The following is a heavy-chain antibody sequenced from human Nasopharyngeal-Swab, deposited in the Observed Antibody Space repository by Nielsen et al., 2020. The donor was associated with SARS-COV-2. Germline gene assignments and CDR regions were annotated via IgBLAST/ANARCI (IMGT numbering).Heavy chain of an antibody. CDR1: GDSVSSSSAA. V-gene: IGHV6-1*01. Sequence: QTLSLTSAISGDSVSSSSAAWNWIRQSPTRGLEWLGRTYYRSKWYNDYAVSVKSRITINPDTSKNQFSLHLNSVTPEDTAVYYCARTRGAYGDYYYYYYTDVWGKGTTVTVSS. D-gene: IGHD4-17*01. J-gene: IGHJ6*03. CDR3: ARTRGAYGDYYYYYYTDV. CDR2: TYYRSKWYN.